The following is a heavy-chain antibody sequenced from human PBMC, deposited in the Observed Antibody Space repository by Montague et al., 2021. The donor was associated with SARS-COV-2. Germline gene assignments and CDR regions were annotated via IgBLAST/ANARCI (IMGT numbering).Heavy chain of an antibody. D-gene: IGHD2-21*01. CDR1: GGSMSGYN. Sequence: SETLSLTCNVAGGSMSGYNWSWIRQPPGKGLQWIGSMYNSENTSYNPSLKRRVTISVDTSKKQFSLRLSSVTAADTAEYFCARGINSAGSYYYHLDVWGQGTTVTVSS. J-gene: IGHJ6*02. CDR2: MYNSENT. CDR3: ARGINSAGSYYYHLDV. V-gene: IGHV4-59*01.